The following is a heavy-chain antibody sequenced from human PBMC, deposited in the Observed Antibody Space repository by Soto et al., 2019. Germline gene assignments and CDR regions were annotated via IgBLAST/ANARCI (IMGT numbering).Heavy chain of an antibody. CDR2: ISWNSGSI. Sequence: GGSLRLSCAASGFTFDDYAMHWVRQAPGKGLEWVSGISWNSGSIGYADSVKGRFTISRDNAKNSLYLQMNSLRAEDTALYYCAKSTIFGVVTYYFDYWGQGTLVTVSS. CDR1: GFTFDDYA. V-gene: IGHV3-9*01. J-gene: IGHJ4*02. D-gene: IGHD3-3*01. CDR3: AKSTIFGVVTYYFDY.